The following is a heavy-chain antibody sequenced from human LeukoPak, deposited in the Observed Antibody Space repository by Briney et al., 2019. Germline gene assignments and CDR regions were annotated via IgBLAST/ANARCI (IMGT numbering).Heavy chain of an antibody. D-gene: IGHD3-9*01. J-gene: IGHJ3*02. CDR2: INNKGTET. CDR3: AKKHRNALRAVFDI. V-gene: IGHV3-74*01. CDR1: GFSFNSFW. Sequence: GSRRPACSAAGFSFNSFWMHWDSQAPGKGLVWVSRINNKGTETVYADSVKGRFTISRDNSKNTLYLQMNSLRAEDTAVYYCAKKHRNALRAVFDIMREGTMVTVSS.